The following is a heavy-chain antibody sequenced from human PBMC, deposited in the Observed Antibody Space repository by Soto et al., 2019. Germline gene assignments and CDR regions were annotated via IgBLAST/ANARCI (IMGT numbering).Heavy chain of an antibody. CDR1: DYTFSSYG. CDR2: ISAYNGNT. V-gene: IGHV1-18*01. CDR3: ARVSGGLVPTFDY. D-gene: IGHD6-19*01. Sequence: ASVKVSCKTSDYTFSSYGISWVRQAPGQGLEWVGWISAYNGNTNYAQKLQGRVTMTTDASTSTAYMELRSLRSDDTAVYYCARVSGGLVPTFDYWGQGTPVTVSS. J-gene: IGHJ4*02.